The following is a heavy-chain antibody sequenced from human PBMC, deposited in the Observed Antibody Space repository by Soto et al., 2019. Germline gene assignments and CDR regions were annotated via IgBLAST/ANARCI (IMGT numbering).Heavy chain of an antibody. V-gene: IGHV3-48*01. Sequence: PGGSLRLSCAASGFTFSNYAMNWVRQTPGKGLQWVSYISTSSRTIYYADSVKGRFIISRDNDKNSLYLQMKSLRAEDTAVYYCARDRLTMIRGIFDYWGQGNLVTVSS. CDR2: ISTSSRTI. J-gene: IGHJ4*02. CDR1: GFTFSNYA. D-gene: IGHD3-10*01. CDR3: ARDRLTMIRGIFDY.